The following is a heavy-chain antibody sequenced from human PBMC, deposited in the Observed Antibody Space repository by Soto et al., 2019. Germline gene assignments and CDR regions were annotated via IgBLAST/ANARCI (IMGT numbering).Heavy chain of an antibody. J-gene: IGHJ4*02. Sequence: QVQLVESGGGVVQPGGSLRLSCVASGFTFSTSVMRWVRQAPGKGLEWMAIISYGGNNKYYADSVKGRFTISRDISESTLYLQMNSLRNEDTAVYYCAREEFEDGRGHLDHWGQGTLVSVSS. V-gene: IGHV3-30-3*01. D-gene: IGHD3-22*01. CDR1: GFTFSTSV. CDR3: AREEFEDGRGHLDH. CDR2: ISYGGNNK.